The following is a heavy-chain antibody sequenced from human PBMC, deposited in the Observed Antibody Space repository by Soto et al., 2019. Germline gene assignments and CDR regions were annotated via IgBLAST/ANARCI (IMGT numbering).Heavy chain of an antibody. V-gene: IGHV3-7*01. D-gene: IGHD6-13*01. J-gene: IGHJ6*03. CDR3: ARDFRQQLVWNYYYYMDV. Sequence: GGSLRLSCAASGFTFSSYWMSWVRQAPGKGLEWVANIKQDGSEKYYVDSVKGRFTISRDNAKNSLYLQMNSLRAEDTAVYYCARDFRQQLVWNYYYYMDVWGKGTTVTVSS. CDR2: IKQDGSEK. CDR1: GFTFSSYW.